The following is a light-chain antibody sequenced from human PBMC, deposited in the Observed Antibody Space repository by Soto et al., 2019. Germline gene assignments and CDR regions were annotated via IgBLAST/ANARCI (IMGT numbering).Light chain of an antibody. CDR2: GAS. CDR1: QSVSSSY. CDR3: QQYGSSPPLT. Sequence: EIVLTQSPGTLSLSPGERATLSCRASQSVSSSYLALYQQKPGQAPRLLIYGASSRATGIPDRFSGSGSGTDFTLTISRLEPEDCAVYYCQQYGSSPPLTFGGGTKVEIK. J-gene: IGKJ4*01. V-gene: IGKV3-20*01.